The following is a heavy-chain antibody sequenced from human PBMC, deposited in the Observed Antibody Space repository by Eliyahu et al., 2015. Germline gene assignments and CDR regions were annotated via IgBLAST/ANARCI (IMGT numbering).Heavy chain of an antibody. CDR1: GFTFITYS. J-gene: IGHJ6*02. V-gene: IGHV3-48*02. Sequence: EVQLVESGGGLVQPGGSLRLSCAASGFTFITYSMNWVRQAPGKGLEWVSYISSSSNTIYYADSVKGRFTISRDNAKNSLYLQMNSLRDEDTAVYYCARLSDYYDSSGYYLGMDVWGQGTTVTVSS. CDR3: ARLSDYYDSSGYYLGMDV. CDR2: ISSSSNTI. D-gene: IGHD3-22*01.